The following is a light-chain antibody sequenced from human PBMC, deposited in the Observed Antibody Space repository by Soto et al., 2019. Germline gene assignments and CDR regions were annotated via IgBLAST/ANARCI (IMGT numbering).Light chain of an antibody. V-gene: IGLV3-21*02. J-gene: IGLJ2*01. CDR3: QVWDNSDVV. CDR1: NIGSKN. Sequence: SYELTQPPSLSVAPGQTATITCGGNNIGSKNVHWYQQKPGQAPVLVIYDDSDRPSGLPERFSGSNSGNTATLTIIRVEAGDEADYYCQVWDNSDVVFGGGTKLTVL. CDR2: DDS.